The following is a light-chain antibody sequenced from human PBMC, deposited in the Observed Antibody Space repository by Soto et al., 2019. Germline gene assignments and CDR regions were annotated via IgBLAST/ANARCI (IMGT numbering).Light chain of an antibody. V-gene: IGKV1-39*01. CDR2: VAS. CDR3: QHNASAPLT. Sequence: DIQMTQSPSSLSASVGDRVTISCRASQTIGTYLNWYQQKPGKAPNLLIYVASGLQSVVPSRFSVSGSWTEFTLTISSLQPEDLAKDYCQHNASAPLTLGQGTKVEIK. CDR1: QTIGTY. J-gene: IGKJ1*01.